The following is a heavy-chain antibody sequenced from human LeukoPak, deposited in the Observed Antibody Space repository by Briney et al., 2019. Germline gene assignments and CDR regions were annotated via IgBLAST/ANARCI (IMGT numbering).Heavy chain of an antibody. CDR2: ISNSGAGT. D-gene: IGHD2-2*01. CDR3: ARDPSDIVVVPAATFDY. CDR1: GFTFSNYA. Sequence: GGSLRLSCAASGFTFSNYAMSWVRQAPGKGLEWVSTISNSGAGTYYADSVKGRFTISRDNSKDTLYLQMNSLRAEDTAVYYCARDPSDIVVVPAATFDYWGQGTLVTVSS. J-gene: IGHJ4*02. V-gene: IGHV3-23*01.